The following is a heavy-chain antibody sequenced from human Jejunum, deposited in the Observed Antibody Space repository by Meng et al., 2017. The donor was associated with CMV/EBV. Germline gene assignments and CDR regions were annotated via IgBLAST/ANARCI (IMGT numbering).Heavy chain of an antibody. V-gene: IGHV4-31*03. J-gene: IGHJ4*02. Sequence: QVTPQESGPGLVRLSQTLSLTCTGSGGSVSSGGYYWTWIRQHPGKGLEWFGHIYYSGSTFYNPSLKRRVIISIGTSKNQFSLNLRSVTAADTAVYYCARVSSGWDYFDYWGQGTLVTVSS. D-gene: IGHD6-19*01. CDR1: GGSVSSGGYY. CDR3: ARVSSGWDYFDY. CDR2: IYYSGST.